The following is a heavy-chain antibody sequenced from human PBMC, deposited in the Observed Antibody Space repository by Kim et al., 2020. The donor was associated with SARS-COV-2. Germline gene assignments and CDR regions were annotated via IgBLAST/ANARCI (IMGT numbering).Heavy chain of an antibody. V-gene: IGHV1-2*05. CDR1: GYTFTTRY. CDR3: ARGNTETIDY. CDR2: INPDSGVT. J-gene: IGHJ4*02. Sequence: ASVKDSCKTSGYTFTTRYLHWVRQAPGHGLEWMGRINPDSGVTDYAQRFQGRVTMTRDKSISRVYMELSSLRSDDTVVYYCARGNTETIDYWGQGTLVTVSS.